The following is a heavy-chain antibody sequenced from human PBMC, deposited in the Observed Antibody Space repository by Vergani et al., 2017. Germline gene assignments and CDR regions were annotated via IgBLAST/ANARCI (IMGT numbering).Heavy chain of an antibody. CDR2: ISGSGGFT. J-gene: IGHJ4*02. CDR1: GFTFTNFA. Sequence: EVQLLESGGNLVQPGGSLRLSCAASGFTFTNFAMTWVRQAPGEGLEWVSGISGSGGFTYYADSVKGLFTISRDNSKNTMFLQMNTLRAEDTAVYYCAKDNVPGYYDSSGYCDYWGQGTLVTVSS. CDR3: AKDNVPGYYDSSGYCDY. V-gene: IGHV3-23*01. D-gene: IGHD3-22*01.